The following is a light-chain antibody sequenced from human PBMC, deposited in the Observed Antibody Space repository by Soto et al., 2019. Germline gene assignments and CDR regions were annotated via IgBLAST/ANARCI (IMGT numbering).Light chain of an antibody. Sequence: QTVVTQEPSFSVSPGGTVTLTCGLSSGSVSTTYYPSWYQQTPGQAPRTLIYSTNIRSSGVPDRFSGSILGDKAALTITGAQADDESEYYCAVYLSGGSYVFGSGTKVTVL. CDR3: AVYLSGGSYV. CDR2: STN. CDR1: SGSVSTTYY. J-gene: IGLJ1*01. V-gene: IGLV8-61*01.